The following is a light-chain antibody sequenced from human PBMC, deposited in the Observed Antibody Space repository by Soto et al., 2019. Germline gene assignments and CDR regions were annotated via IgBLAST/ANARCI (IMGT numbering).Light chain of an antibody. V-gene: IGLV2-8*01. CDR3: TSYAGDTSLGV. J-gene: IGLJ3*02. CDR2: EVS. Sequence: QSALTQPPSASGSPGQSVTISCTGTSSDVGGYNDVSWYQQHPGKAPKLMIYEVSKRPSGVPDRISGSKSGNTASLTVSGLQAEDEADYYCTSYAGDTSLGVLGGGTKLTV. CDR1: SSDVGGYND.